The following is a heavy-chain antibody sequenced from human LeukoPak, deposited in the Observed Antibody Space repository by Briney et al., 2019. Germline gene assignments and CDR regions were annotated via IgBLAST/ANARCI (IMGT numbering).Heavy chain of an antibody. V-gene: IGHV4-39*01. CDR3: ARHGVVVPAAYYYYYYMDV. CDR2: IYYSGST. D-gene: IGHD2-2*01. CDR1: GGSISSSSYY. Sequence: SETLSLTCTVSGGSISSSSYYWGWIRQPPGKGLEWIGSIYYSGSTFYNPSLKSRVTLSVGTSKNQFSLKLSSVTAADTAVYYCARHGVVVPAAYYYYYYMDVWGKGTTVTVSS. J-gene: IGHJ6*03.